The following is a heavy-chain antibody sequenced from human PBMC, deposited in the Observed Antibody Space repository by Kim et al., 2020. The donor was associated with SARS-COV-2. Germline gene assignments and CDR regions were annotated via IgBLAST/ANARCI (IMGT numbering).Heavy chain of an antibody. Sequence: GGSLRLSCAASGLTFDGSAMNWVRQAPGKGLEWLSGMTYDGSTKNYEDSVKGRFTISRDNAKHTLYLQMNSLRAEDTAVYYCARGKNHESYGLSDCGNGT. CDR3: ARGKNHESYGLSD. V-gene: IGHV3-30-3*01. J-gene: IGHJ6*04. CDR2: MTYDGSTK. CDR1: GLTFDGSA.